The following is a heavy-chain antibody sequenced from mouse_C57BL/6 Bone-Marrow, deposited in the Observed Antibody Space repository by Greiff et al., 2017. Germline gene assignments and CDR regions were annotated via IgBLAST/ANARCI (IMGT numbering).Heavy chain of an antibody. CDR2: IWWDDDK. V-gene: IGHV8-8*01. J-gene: IGHJ4*01. CDR1: GFSLSTFGMG. D-gene: IGHD2-10*01. CDR3: ARLLGLLFLDYAMDY. Sequence: QVQLKESGPGILQPSQTLSLTCSFSGFSLSTFGMGVGWIRQPSGKGLEWLAHIWWDDDKYYNPALKSRLTISKVTSKNQVFLKIANVDTADTATYYCARLLGLLFLDYAMDYWGQGTSVTVSS.